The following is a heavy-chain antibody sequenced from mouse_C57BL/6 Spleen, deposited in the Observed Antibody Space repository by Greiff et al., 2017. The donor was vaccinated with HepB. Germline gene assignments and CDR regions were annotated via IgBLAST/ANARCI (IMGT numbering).Heavy chain of an antibody. J-gene: IGHJ3*01. V-gene: IGHV14-4*01. D-gene: IGHD2-3*01. CDR2: IDPENGDT. CDR3: ATPVYDGYDGFAY. CDR1: GFNIKDDY. Sequence: EVQLQQSGAELVRPGASVKLSCTASGFNIKDDYMHWVKQRPEQGLEWIGWIDPENGDTEYASKFQGKATITADTSSNTAYLQLSSLTSEDTAVYYCATPVYDGYDGFAYWGQGTLVTVSA.